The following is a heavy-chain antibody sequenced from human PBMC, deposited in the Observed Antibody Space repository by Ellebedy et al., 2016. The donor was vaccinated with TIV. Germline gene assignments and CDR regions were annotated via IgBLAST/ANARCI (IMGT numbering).Heavy chain of an antibody. D-gene: IGHD1-1*01. CDR3: ARVHLFGWNDKGLDP. V-gene: IGHV1-2*02. Sequence: ASVKVSCKASGYTFTGYYMHWVRQAPGQGLEWMGWINPNSGGTNYAQKFQGRVTMTRDTSISTAYMELSRLRSDDTAVYYCARVHLFGWNDKGLDPWGQGTLVTVSS. CDR2: INPNSGGT. J-gene: IGHJ5*02. CDR1: GYTFTGYY.